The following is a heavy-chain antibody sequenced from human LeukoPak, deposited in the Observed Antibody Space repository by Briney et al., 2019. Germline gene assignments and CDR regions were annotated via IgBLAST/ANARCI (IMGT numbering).Heavy chain of an antibody. CDR1: GFTFSSYS. CDR3: ARDVVDEIVPAAIARIDY. J-gene: IGHJ4*02. D-gene: IGHD2-2*01. CDR2: ISSSSYI. V-gene: IGHV3-21*01. Sequence: GGSLRLSCAASGFTFSSYSMNWVRQAPGKGLEWVSSISSSSYIYYADSMKGRFTISRDNAKNSLYLQMNSLRAEDTAVYYCARDVVDEIVPAAIARIDYWGQGTLVTVSS.